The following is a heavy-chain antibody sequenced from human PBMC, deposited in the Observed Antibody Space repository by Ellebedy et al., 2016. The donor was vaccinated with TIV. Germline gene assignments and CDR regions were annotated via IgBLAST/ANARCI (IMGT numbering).Heavy chain of an antibody. Sequence: GESLKISCAASGIAFSSYAMNWVRQAPGKGLEWVSGISGSGGRTYYTDSVKGRFTISRDNCKNMVYLQMNSLTADDTAVYYCAKKQSNWRPEGSFDPWGPGTLVTVSS. J-gene: IGHJ5*02. D-gene: IGHD1-1*01. V-gene: IGHV3-23*01. CDR1: GIAFSSYA. CDR3: AKKQSNWRPEGSFDP. CDR2: ISGSGGRT.